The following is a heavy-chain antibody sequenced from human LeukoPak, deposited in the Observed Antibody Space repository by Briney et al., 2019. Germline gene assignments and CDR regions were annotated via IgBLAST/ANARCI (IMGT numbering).Heavy chain of an antibody. J-gene: IGHJ4*02. CDR2: TYYRSKCYP. CDR3: ARDVGTSGWHTFDY. V-gene: IGHV6-1*01. CDR1: GESVSGKNGA. D-gene: IGHD6-19*01. Sequence: SQTLSVTCDISGESVSGKNGAWNWIRQSPSRGLEWLGRTYYRSKCYPDSAVSIRRRITLSPDTSKNQFSLQLNSVPPDDTAVYYCARDVGTSGWHTFDYWGQGTLVTVSS.